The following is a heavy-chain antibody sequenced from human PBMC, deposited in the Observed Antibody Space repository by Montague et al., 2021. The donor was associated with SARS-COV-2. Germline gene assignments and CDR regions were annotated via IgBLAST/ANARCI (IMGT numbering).Heavy chain of an antibody. V-gene: IGHV4-30-2*01. Sequence: TLSLTCAVSGGSISSGGYSWSWIRQPPGKGLEWIGYIYHSGSTYYNPSLKSRVTISVDGSKNQFSLKLSSVTAADTAVYYCARGGSGWRRDFFDYWGQGTLITVSS. D-gene: IGHD6-19*01. J-gene: IGHJ4*02. CDR1: GGSISSGGYS. CDR3: ARGGSGWRRDFFDY. CDR2: IYHSGST.